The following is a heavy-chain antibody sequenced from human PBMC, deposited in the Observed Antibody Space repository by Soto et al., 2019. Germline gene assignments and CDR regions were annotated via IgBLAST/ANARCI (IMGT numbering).Heavy chain of an antibody. CDR2: IYPSDSDT. V-gene: IGHV5-51*01. D-gene: IGHD3-3*01. Sequence: GESLKISCKGSGYSFAGYWIAWVRQMPGKGLELMGIIYPSDSDTRYRPSFQGQVTISADKSISSAYLQWSSLRASDTAMYYCARGGVSTRTFDYWGQGTPVTVSS. CDR3: ARGGVSTRTFDY. J-gene: IGHJ4*02. CDR1: GYSFAGYW.